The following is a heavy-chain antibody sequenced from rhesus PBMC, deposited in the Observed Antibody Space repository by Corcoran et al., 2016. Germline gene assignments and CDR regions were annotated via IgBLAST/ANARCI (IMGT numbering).Heavy chain of an antibody. CDR3: ARLGYSGSWKWLDGLDS. CDR2: IFGSIGST. D-gene: IGHD6-25*01. CDR1: GGSISGYY. Sequence: QVQLQQWGEGLVKPSETLSLTCAVYGGSISGYYYWSWTRQPPGKGMEWIGHIFGSIGSTYYNPSLQSRVTISRDTAKNRFSLKLRSVTAADTAVYYCARLGYSGSWKWLDGLDSWGQGVVVTVSS. V-gene: IGHV4-73*01. J-gene: IGHJ6*01.